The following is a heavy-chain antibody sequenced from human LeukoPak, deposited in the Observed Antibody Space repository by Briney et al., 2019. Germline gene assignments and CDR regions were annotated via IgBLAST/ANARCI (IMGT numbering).Heavy chain of an antibody. V-gene: IGHV1-69*05. Sequence: ASVKVSCKASGGTFSSYAISWVRQAPGQGLEWMGGIIPIFGTANYAQKFQGRVTITTDESTSTAYMELSSLRSEDTAVYYCASSPDILTGYYRLDYWGQGTLVTVSS. J-gene: IGHJ4*02. CDR2: IIPIFGTA. D-gene: IGHD3-9*01. CDR1: GGTFSSYA. CDR3: ASSPDILTGYYRLDY.